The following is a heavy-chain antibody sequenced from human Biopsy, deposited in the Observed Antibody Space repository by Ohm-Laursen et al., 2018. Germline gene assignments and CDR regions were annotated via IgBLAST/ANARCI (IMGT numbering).Heavy chain of an antibody. Sequence: PGTLSLTCTVSGGSISSYYWNWIRQPPGKGLEWVGYIYYSGSTNYNPSLKSRVTISVDTSKNKFSLKLSSVTAADTAMYYCARGRGWGNTYFRSFDYWGQGTLVTVSS. J-gene: IGHJ4*02. CDR3: ARGRGWGNTYFRSFDY. D-gene: IGHD3-9*01. CDR1: GGSISSYY. V-gene: IGHV4-59*01. CDR2: IYYSGST.